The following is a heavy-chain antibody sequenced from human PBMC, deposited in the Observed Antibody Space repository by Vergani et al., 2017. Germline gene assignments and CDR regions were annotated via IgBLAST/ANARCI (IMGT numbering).Heavy chain of an antibody. V-gene: IGHV3-23*04. CDR3: AKVGRSEVAGTFGAFDI. D-gene: IGHD6-19*01. CDR2: LSASDRRT. Sequence: EVLLVESGGDLVQPGGSLRLSCAASGFTFIMHAMSWVRQVSGRGLEWVSTLSASDRRTHYADSVKGRFTISRDISKITLFLHMNSLRPEDTAVYYCAKVGRSEVAGTFGAFDIWGQGTMVTVSS. CDR1: GFTFIMHA. J-gene: IGHJ3*02.